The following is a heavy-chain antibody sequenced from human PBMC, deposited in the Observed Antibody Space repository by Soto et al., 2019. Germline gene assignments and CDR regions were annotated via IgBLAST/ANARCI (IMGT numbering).Heavy chain of an antibody. CDR1: GGSISSGDYY. V-gene: IGHV4-30-4*01. D-gene: IGHD3-10*01. CDR2: IYYSGST. CDR3: ARDRAYGTASYYNDY. J-gene: IGHJ4*02. Sequence: QVQLQESGPGLVKPSQTLSLTCTVSGGSISSGDYYWSWIRQPPGKGLEWIGYIYYSGSTYYNPSLKTRVTISVDTSKKQFSLKLRSVTAADTAVYYCARDRAYGTASYYNDYWGQGTLVTVSS.